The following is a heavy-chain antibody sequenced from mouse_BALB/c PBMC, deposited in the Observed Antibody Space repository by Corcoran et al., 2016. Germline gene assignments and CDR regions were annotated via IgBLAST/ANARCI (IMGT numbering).Heavy chain of an antibody. J-gene: IGHJ3*01. CDR1: GFNIKDTY. D-gene: IGHD4-1*01. CDR2: IDPANGNT. Sequence: EVQLQQSGAELVKPGASVKLSCTASGFNIKDTYMHWVKQRPEQGLEWIGRIDPANGNTKYDPKFQCKATITADTSSNTAYLQLSSLTSEDTAVYYCANWAWFAYWGQGTLVTVSA. CDR3: ANWAWFAY. V-gene: IGHV14-3*02.